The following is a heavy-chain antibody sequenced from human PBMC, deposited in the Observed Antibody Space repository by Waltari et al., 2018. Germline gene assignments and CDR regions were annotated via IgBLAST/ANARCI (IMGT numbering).Heavy chain of an antibody. V-gene: IGHV3-53*01. J-gene: IGHJ3*02. Sequence: EVQLVESGGGLIQPGGSLRLSCAASGFTVSSNYMSWVRQAPGKGLEWVSLSCSGGSTIDADSVKGRFTISRDDSKNTLYLQMNSLRAEDTAVYYCARETYYDRSGYFRLGAFDIWGQGTVVTVSS. CDR2: SCSGGST. CDR1: GFTVSSNY. D-gene: IGHD3-22*01. CDR3: ARETYYDRSGYFRLGAFDI.